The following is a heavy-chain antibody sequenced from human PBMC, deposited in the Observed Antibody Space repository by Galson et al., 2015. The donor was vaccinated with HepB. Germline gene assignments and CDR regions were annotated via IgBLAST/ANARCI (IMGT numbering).Heavy chain of an antibody. V-gene: IGHV4-59*08. CDR1: GGSISSYY. J-gene: IGHJ4*02. CDR3: ARGAVAKSDY. D-gene: IGHD6-19*01. Sequence: TLSLTCTVSGGSISSYYWSWIRQPPGKGLEWIGYIYYSGSTNYNPSLKSRVTISVDTSKNQFSLKLSPVTAADTAVYYCARGAVAKSDYWGQGTLVTVSS. CDR2: IYYSGST.